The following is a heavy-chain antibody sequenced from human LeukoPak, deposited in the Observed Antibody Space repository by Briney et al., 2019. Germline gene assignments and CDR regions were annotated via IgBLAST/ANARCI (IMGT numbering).Heavy chain of an antibody. V-gene: IGHV4-34*01. D-gene: IGHD6-13*01. CDR1: GGSFSGYY. CDR3: ARFGSSCPFDY. CDR2: INHSGST. J-gene: IGHJ4*02. Sequence: SETLSLTCAVYGGSFSGYYWSWIRQPPGKGLEWIGEINHSGSTNYNPSLKSRVTISVDTSKNQFSLKLSSVTAADTAVYYCARFGSSCPFDYWGQGTLVSVSS.